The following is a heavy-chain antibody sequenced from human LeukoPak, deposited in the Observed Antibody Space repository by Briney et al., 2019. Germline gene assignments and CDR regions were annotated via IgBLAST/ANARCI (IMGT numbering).Heavy chain of an antibody. J-gene: IGHJ4*02. V-gene: IGHV4-34*09. CDR1: GGSFSGYY. Sequence: SETLSLTCAVYGGSFSGYYWSWIRQPPGKGLEWIGEINHSGSTNYNPPLKSRVTISVDTSKNQFSLKLSSVTAADTAVYYWAKNNKVVRGVQGFEYWGQGTLVTVSS. CDR3: AKNNKVVRGVQGFEY. D-gene: IGHD3-10*01. CDR2: INHSGST.